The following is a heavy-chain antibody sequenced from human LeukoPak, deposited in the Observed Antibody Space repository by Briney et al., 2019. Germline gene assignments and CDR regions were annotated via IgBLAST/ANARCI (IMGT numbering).Heavy chain of an antibody. CDR1: GFTFDDYA. CDR2: ISWNSGSI. CDR3: ARDGVTTYDYVWGSYPLNY. V-gene: IGHV3-9*01. D-gene: IGHD3-16*02. J-gene: IGHJ4*02. Sequence: GGSLRLSCAASGFTFDDYAMHWVRQAPGKGLEWVSGISWNSGSIGYADSVKGRFTISRDNSKNTLYLQMNSLRAEDTAVYYCARDGVTTYDYVWGSYPLNYWGQGTLVTVSS.